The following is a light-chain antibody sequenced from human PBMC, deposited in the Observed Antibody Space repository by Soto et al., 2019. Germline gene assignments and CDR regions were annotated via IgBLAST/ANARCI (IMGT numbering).Light chain of an antibody. V-gene: IGKV1-39*01. J-gene: IGKJ1*01. CDR3: QQSYTTPRT. CDR2: GAS. CDR1: QIIRKY. Sequence: DLQMTQSPSSLSASVGDRVTITCRASQIIRKYLNWYQQKPGKAPNLLIYGASTLQTGVPSRFSGSGSGTGFTLTISSLQPEDCATYFCQQSYTTPRTFGQGTKVEI.